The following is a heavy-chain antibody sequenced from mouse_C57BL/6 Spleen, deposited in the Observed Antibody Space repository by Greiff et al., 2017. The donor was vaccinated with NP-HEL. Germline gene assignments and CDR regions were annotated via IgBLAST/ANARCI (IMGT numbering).Heavy chain of an antibody. CDR3: ARDGTTGEGLFAY. V-gene: IGHV3-6*01. D-gene: IGHD1-1*01. Sequence: EVKLMESGPGLVKPSQSLSLTCSVTGYSITSGYYWNWIRQFPGNKLEWMGYISYDGSNNYNPSLKNRISITRDTSKNQFFLKLNSVTTEDTATYYCARDGTTGEGLFAYWGQGTLVTVSA. J-gene: IGHJ3*01. CDR2: ISYDGSN. CDR1: GYSITSGYY.